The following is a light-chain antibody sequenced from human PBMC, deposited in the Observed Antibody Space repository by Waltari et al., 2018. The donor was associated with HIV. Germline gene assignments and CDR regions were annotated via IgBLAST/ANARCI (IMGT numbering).Light chain of an antibody. CDR2: QVK. V-gene: IGLV2-14*01. Sequence: QSALAQPASVSGSPGQSITISCTGTNTDIGSYNYVSWYQKHPDRAPKVIIYQVKSRPSGVSDRFSGSKSGNTASLTISGLQAEDEADYYCSSYTTSSTYVFGRGTTVSVL. CDR1: NTDIGSYNY. J-gene: IGLJ1*01. CDR3: SSYTTSSTYV.